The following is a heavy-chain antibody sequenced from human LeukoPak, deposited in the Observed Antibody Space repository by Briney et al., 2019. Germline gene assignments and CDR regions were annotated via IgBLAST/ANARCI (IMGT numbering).Heavy chain of an antibody. V-gene: IGHV4-4*02. D-gene: IGHD3-22*01. J-gene: IGHJ3*02. CDR3: ARDDDDSSGYYSDAFDI. CDR2: IYHSGST. CDR1: GGSISSSNW. Sequence: SETLSLTCAVSGGSISSSNWWSWVRQPPGKGLEWIGEIYHSGSTNYNPSLKSRVTISVDKSKNQFSLKLSSVTAADTAVYYCARDDDDSSGYYSDAFDIWGQGTMVTVSS.